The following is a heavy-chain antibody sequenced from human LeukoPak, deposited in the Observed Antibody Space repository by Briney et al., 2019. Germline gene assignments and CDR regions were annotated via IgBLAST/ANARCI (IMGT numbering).Heavy chain of an antibody. CDR2: MSWNGDNI. J-gene: IGHJ4*02. Sequence: GGSLRLSCVASGFTFDDYAMHWARQAPGKGLEWVSAMSWNGDNIAYADSVEGRFTISRDNAKNSLYLQMNSLRPEDTALYYCAKDGSSHSNMLTAYDYWGQGTLVTVSS. V-gene: IGHV3-9*01. D-gene: IGHD3-16*01. CDR3: AKDGSSHSNMLTAYDY. CDR1: GFTFDDYA.